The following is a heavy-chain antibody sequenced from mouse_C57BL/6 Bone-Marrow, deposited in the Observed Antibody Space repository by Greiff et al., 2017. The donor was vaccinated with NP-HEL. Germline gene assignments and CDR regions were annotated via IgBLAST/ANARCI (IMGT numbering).Heavy chain of an antibody. J-gene: IGHJ2*01. Sequence: EVQLQQSGAELVRPGASVKLSCTASGFNIKDDYMHWVKQRPEQGLEWIGWIDPENGDTEYASKFQGKATLTADTSSNTAYLQLSSLTSEDAAVYYCTRGLLPYYFDYWGQGTTLTVSS. CDR2: IDPENGDT. D-gene: IGHD2-3*01. CDR1: GFNIKDDY. V-gene: IGHV14-4*01. CDR3: TRGLLPYYFDY.